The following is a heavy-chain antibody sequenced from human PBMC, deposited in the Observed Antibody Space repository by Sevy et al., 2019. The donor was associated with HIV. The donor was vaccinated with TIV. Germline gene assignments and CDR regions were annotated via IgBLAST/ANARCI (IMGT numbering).Heavy chain of an antibody. Sequence: GGSLRLACAASGFTFSKYSTSWVRRPPGKGLEWVSTLSLGCGEINYADSVKGRFTISRDNSKSSVYLQMNNLRPEDTAVYYCAREGCTKPHDYWVQGTLVTVSS. CDR1: GFTFSKYS. CDR2: LSLGCGEI. CDR3: AREGCTKPHDY. V-gene: IGHV3-23*01. J-gene: IGHJ4*02. D-gene: IGHD2-8*01.